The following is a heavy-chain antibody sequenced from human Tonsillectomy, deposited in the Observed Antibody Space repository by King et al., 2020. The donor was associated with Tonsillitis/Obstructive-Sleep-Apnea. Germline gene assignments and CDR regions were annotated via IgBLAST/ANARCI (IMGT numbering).Heavy chain of an antibody. CDR2: ISIMCGYI. J-gene: IGHJ6*04. Sequence: VQLVESGGGLVKPGGSLRLSCEASGFTFSSYSMNWVRQAPGKGLEWVSSISIMCGYIYYADSWKGRFTISRDNAKNSLYLQMNSLRAGDTAVYYCARGHDYGSNSYEPAYYSGMDVWGKGTTVTVSS. V-gene: IGHV3-21*01. D-gene: IGHD4-23*01. CDR1: GFTFSSYS. CDR3: ARGHDYGSNSYEPAYYSGMDV.